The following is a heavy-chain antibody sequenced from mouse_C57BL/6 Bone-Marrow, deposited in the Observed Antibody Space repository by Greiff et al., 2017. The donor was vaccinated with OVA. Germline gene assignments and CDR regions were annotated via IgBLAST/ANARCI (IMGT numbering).Heavy chain of an antibody. J-gene: IGHJ3*01. D-gene: IGHD1-1*01. CDR3: ARSITKEAY. CDR1: GYTFTDYY. CDR2: INPNNGGT. V-gene: IGHV1-26*01. Sequence: EVQLQQSGPELVKPGASVKISCKASGYTFTDYYMNWVKQSHGKSLEWIGDINPNNGGTSYNQKFKGKATLTVDKSSSTAYMELRSLTSEDSAVYYCARSITKEAYWGQGTLVTVSA.